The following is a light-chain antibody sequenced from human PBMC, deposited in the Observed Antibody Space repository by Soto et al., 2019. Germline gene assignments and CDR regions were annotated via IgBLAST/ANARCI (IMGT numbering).Light chain of an antibody. CDR1: SSDIGSNNL. CDR2: EVT. CDR3: CSYSGSSTPVL. J-gene: IGLJ2*01. V-gene: IGLV2-23*02. Sequence: QSVLTQPASVSGSPGQSITISCTGTSSDIGSNNLVSWYQQHPGKVPRLMIFEVTRRPSGVSNRFSGSKSGNTASLTISGLQAEDEADYYCCSYSGSSTPVLFGGGTKLTVL.